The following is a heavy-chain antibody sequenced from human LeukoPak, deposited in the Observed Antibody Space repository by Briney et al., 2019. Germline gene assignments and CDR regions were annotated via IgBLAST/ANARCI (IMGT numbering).Heavy chain of an antibody. Sequence: ASVTVSCKASGYTFTDYYTHWVRQAPGQGLEWMGWINPNSGGAKYAQKFQGRVTMTRDTAISLAYMELSRLRSDDTAVYYCARDTARITIFGVAKYMDVWGKGTTVTVSS. CDR2: INPNSGGA. J-gene: IGHJ6*03. CDR1: GYTFTDYY. V-gene: IGHV1-2*02. CDR3: ARDTARITIFGVAKYMDV. D-gene: IGHD3-3*01.